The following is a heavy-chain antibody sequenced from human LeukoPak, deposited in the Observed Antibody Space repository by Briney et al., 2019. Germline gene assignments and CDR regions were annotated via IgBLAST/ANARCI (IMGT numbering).Heavy chain of an antibody. CDR2: ISNTGSTI. Sequence: SGGSLRLSCAASGFTFSSYSMNWVRQAPGKGLEWVSYISNTGSTIYYADSVRGRFTISRDNAKNSLYLQMNSLRAEDTAVYYCARGPYTSSNYFDYRGQGTLVTVSS. CDR1: GFTFSSYS. D-gene: IGHD6-6*01. J-gene: IGHJ4*02. CDR3: ARGPYTSSNYFDY. V-gene: IGHV3-48*01.